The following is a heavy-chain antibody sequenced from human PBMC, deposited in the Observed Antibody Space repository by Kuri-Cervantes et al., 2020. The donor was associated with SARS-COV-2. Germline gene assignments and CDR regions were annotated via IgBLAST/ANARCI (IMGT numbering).Heavy chain of an antibody. CDR2: INHSGST. Sequence: SETLSLTCAVYGGSFSGYYWSWIRQPPGKGLEWSGEINHSGSTNYNPSLKSRVTISVDTSKNQFSLQLNSVTPEDTAVYYCARAYSSPHPNFDYWGQGTLVTVSS. J-gene: IGHJ4*02. V-gene: IGHV4-34*01. CDR3: ARAYSSPHPNFDY. CDR1: GGSFSGYY. D-gene: IGHD6-13*01.